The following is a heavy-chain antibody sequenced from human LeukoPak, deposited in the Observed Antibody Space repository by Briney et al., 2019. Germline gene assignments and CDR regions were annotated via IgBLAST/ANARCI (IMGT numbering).Heavy chain of an antibody. CDR3: AREGDAFDI. J-gene: IGHJ3*02. CDR1: GGSISRGGYY. CDR2: IYFSVST. V-gene: IGHV4-31*03. Sequence: SETLSLTCTVSGGSISRGGYYWSCIRQHPGKCLEWIGYIYFSVSTSYNPSLKSRVTISVDTSKNQFSLKLSSVTAADTAVYYCAREGDAFDIWGQGTMVTVSS.